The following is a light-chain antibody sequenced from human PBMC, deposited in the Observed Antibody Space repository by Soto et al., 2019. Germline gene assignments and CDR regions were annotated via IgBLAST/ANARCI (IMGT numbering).Light chain of an antibody. Sequence: DIQMTQSPSTLSASVGDRVTIPCRASQSISHWLAWYQQKPGQAPNLLIYKASSLQSGVPSRFSGSGSETAFTLTISGLQPDDFATYYCQQYITYPLNFGGGTKVESK. CDR2: KAS. CDR1: QSISHW. J-gene: IGKJ4*01. CDR3: QQYITYPLN. V-gene: IGKV1-5*03.